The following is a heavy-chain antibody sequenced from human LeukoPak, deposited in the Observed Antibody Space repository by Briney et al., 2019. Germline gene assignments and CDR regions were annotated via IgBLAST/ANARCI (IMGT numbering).Heavy chain of an antibody. CDR3: ATWPPDPTMIAD. CDR1: GYTLTKFS. D-gene: IGHD3-22*01. Sequence: ASLKVSCKVSGYTLTKFSIHWVRQAPGKGLEWMGGFDPQYGETIYAQKFQGRVTMTEDTSTDSAYMEVSSLRSEDTAVYYCATWPPDPTMIADWGQGTLVTVSS. V-gene: IGHV1-24*01. CDR2: FDPQYGET. J-gene: IGHJ4*02.